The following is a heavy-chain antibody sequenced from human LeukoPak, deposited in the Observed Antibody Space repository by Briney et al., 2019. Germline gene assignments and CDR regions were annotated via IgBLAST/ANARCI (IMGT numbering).Heavy chain of an antibody. V-gene: IGHV4-4*07. CDR2: IYTSGST. D-gene: IGHD3-10*01. CDR3: ARRARITMVRGAVNLPR. Sequence: SETLSLTCTVSGGSISSYYWSWIRQPAGKGLEWIGRIYTSGSTNYNPSLKSRVTISVDTSKNQFSLKLSSVTAADTAVYYCARRARITMVRGAVNLPRWGQGTLVTVSS. J-gene: IGHJ4*02. CDR1: GGSISSYY.